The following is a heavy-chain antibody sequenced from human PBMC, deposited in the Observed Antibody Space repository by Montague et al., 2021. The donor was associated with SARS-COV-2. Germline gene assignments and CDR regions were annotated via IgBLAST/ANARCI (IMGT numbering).Heavy chain of an antibody. CDR2: IYHSGST. D-gene: IGHD6-19*01. Sequence: SETLSLTCVVSGGSISSINWWSWVRQPPGKGLEWIGEIYHSGSTNYNPSLKSRDIISVDKSKNQFSLTLSAVTAADTAVYYCARTGYSSGWHSFDYWGQGTLVTVTS. CDR3: ARTGYSSGWHSFDY. CDR1: GGSISSINW. J-gene: IGHJ4*02. V-gene: IGHV4-4*02.